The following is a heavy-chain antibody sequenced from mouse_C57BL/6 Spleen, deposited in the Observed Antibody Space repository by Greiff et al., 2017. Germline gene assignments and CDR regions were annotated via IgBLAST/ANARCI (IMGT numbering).Heavy chain of an antibody. CDR3: ARGHDGYRFDY. J-gene: IGHJ2*01. V-gene: IGHV1-66*01. CDR2: IYPGRGNT. D-gene: IGHD2-3*01. Sequence: QVQLKESGPELVKPGASVKISCKASGYSFTSYYIHWVKQRPGQGLEWIGWIYPGRGNTKYNEKFKGKATLTADTSSSTAYMQLSSLTSEDSAVYYCARGHDGYRFDYWGQGTTLTVSS. CDR1: GYSFTSYY.